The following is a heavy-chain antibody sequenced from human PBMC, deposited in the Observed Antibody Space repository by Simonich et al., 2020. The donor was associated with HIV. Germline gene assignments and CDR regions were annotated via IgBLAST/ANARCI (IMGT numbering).Heavy chain of an antibody. D-gene: IGHD6-6*01. CDR3: ARDLTPSIAARPGRHYFDY. CDR1: GGSISSSIYY. Sequence: QVQLQESGPGLVKPSETLSLTCTVSGGSISSSIYYWGWIRQPPGKGLEWIGSIFYSGTTYYNPSLKSRVTLSVDTSKNQFSLKLKSVTAADTAVYYCARDLTPSIAARPGRHYFDYWGQGILVTVSS. J-gene: IGHJ4*02. V-gene: IGHV4-39*02. CDR2: IFYSGTT.